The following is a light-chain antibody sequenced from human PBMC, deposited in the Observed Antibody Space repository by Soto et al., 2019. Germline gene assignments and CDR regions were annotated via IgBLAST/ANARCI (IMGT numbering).Light chain of an antibody. Sequence: QSALTQPPSASGSPGQSVTISCTGTSSDVGGYNFVSWYQHHPGKAPKLMIYEVSKRPSGVPDRSSGSKSGNTASLTVSGLQAEDEADYYCSSYAGSNNWVFGGGTKVTVL. V-gene: IGLV2-8*01. J-gene: IGLJ3*02. CDR3: SSYAGSNNWV. CDR2: EVS. CDR1: SSDVGGYNF.